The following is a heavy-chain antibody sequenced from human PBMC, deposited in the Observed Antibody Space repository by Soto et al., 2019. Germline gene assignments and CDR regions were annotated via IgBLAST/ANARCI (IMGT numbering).Heavy chain of an antibody. CDR2: IYYSGST. Sequence: SETLSLTCTVSGGSMSSYYWSWIRHPPGKELEWIGYIYYSGSTNYNPSLKSRVTISVDTSKNQFSLKLSSVTAAYTAVYYCAMLYSGYDLGPPDFDYCGQGALVTVSA. CDR1: GGSMSSYY. D-gene: IGHD5-12*01. V-gene: IGHV4-59*08. J-gene: IGHJ4*02. CDR3: AMLYSGYDLGPPDFDY.